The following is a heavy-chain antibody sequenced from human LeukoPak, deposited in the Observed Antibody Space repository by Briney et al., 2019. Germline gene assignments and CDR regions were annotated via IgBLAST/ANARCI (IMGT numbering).Heavy chain of an antibody. CDR1: GFTFSSYA. D-gene: IGHD6-13*01. J-gene: IGHJ5*02. CDR2: ISYDGSNK. V-gene: IGHV3-30*04. Sequence: GGSLRLSCAASGFTFSSYAMHWVRQAPGKGLEWVAVISYDGSNKYYADSVKGRFTISRDNSKNTLYLQMNSLRAEDTAVYYCARYSGAAAPYNWFDPWGQGTLVTVSS. CDR3: ARYSGAAAPYNWFDP.